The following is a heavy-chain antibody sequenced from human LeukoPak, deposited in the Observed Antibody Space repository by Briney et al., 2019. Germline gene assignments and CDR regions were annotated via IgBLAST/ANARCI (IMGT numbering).Heavy chain of an antibody. CDR1: GFTFSSYS. CDR3: ARALYDSSGYYFDS. V-gene: IGHV3-21*01. D-gene: IGHD3-22*01. CDR2: ISSSSSYI. Sequence: GGSLRLSCAASGFTFSSYSMNWVRQAPGKGLEWVSSISSSSSYIYYADSVQGRVTISRDNAKNSLYLQMNSLRAEDTAVYYCARALYDSSGYYFDSWGQGTLVTVSS. J-gene: IGHJ4*02.